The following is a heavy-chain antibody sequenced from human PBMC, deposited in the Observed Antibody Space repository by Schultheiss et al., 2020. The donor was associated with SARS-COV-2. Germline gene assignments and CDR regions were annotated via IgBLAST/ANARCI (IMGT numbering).Heavy chain of an antibody. D-gene: IGHD2-21*02. CDR3: ATIVVVTAIPYYFDY. CDR1: GFTVSSNY. J-gene: IGHJ4*02. CDR2: ISGSGGST. V-gene: IGHV3-23*01. Sequence: GGSLRLSCAASGFTVSSNYMSWVRQAPGKGLEWVSVISGSGGSTYYADSVKGRFTISRDNSKNTLYLQMNSLRAEDTAVYYCATIVVVTAIPYYFDYWGQGTLVTVSS.